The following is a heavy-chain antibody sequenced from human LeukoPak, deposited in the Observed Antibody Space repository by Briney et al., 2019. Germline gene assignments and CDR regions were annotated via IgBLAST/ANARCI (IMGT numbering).Heavy chain of an antibody. CDR1: GFTFDDYG. J-gene: IGHJ4*02. CDR3: AKDYGYSSSWYDY. CDR2: ISWSSASV. D-gene: IGHD6-13*01. Sequence: GRSLRLSCEASGFTFDDYGMHWVRQAPGKGLEWVSSISWSSASVGYVDSVKGRFTISRDNAKKTLYLQMNSLRAEDTALYYCAKDYGYSSSWYDYWGQGTLVTVSS. V-gene: IGHV3-9*01.